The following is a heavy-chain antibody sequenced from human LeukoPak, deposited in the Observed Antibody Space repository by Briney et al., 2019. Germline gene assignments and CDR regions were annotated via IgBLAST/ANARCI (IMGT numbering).Heavy chain of an antibody. J-gene: IGHJ4*02. CDR1: GFLFSSYS. D-gene: IGHD3-9*01. V-gene: IGHV3-21*01. Sequence: PGGSLRLSCAASGFLFSSYSMNWVRQAPGKGLEWVSSISSSNYIYYADSLKGRFTISRDNAKNFLYLQMNSLRAEDTAVYYCARDTSDWLLFTPFDYWGQGTLVTVSS. CDR3: ARDTSDWLLFTPFDY. CDR2: ISSSNYI.